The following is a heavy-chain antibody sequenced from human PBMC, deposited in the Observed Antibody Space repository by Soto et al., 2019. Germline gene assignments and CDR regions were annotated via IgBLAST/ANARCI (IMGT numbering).Heavy chain of an antibody. CDR2: ISERGDTT. J-gene: IGHJ4*02. CDR1: GFTISRNV. Sequence: GGSLRLSCAASGFTISRNVMYRVRQAPGKGLEWISGISERGDTTHYAESVKGRFTISRDTSKNTLYLQLNTLRADDTAVYYCAKDKPGTTSFDYWGQGTLVTVSS. CDR3: AKDKPGTTSFDY. V-gene: IGHV3-23*01. D-gene: IGHD1-1*01.